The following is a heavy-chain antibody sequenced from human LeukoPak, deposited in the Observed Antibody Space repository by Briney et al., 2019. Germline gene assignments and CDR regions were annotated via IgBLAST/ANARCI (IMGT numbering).Heavy chain of an antibody. Sequence: ASVKVSCKASGYTFTSYAMHWVRQAPGQRLEWMGRIIPMLGTVNYAQKFQGRVTIIADKFTSTAYMELSSLRSEDTAVYYCARDQKVGATPYFGMDVWGQGTTVTVSS. J-gene: IGHJ6*02. D-gene: IGHD1-26*01. CDR2: IIPMLGTV. CDR1: GYTFTSYA. CDR3: ARDQKVGATPYFGMDV. V-gene: IGHV1-69*04.